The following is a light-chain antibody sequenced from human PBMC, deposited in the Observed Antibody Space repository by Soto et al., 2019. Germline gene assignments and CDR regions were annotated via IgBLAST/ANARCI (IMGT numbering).Light chain of an antibody. Sequence: DIQMTQSPSTLSASVGDRVTVTCRVSQSVSSWLAWYQQKPGKAPKVLIYKASTLESGVPSRFXXSGSGTXXXXXXXXXQPDDFATYYCQQYNSFPFTFGQGTKLEIK. J-gene: IGKJ2*01. CDR3: QQYNSFPFT. CDR2: KAS. CDR1: QSVSSW. V-gene: IGKV1-5*03.